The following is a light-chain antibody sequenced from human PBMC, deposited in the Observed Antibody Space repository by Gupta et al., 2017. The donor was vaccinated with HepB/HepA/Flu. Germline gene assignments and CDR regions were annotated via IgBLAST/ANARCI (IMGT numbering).Light chain of an antibody. CDR1: QSVSSSY. CDR2: GAS. V-gene: IGKV3-20*01. CDR3: QQDGTSPFT. Sequence: EIVLTQSPGTLSLSPGERATLSCRASQSVSSSYLAWYQQRPGQAPRLLIYGASSRATGIPDRFSGSESGTDFTLTISRLEPEDSAVYYCQQDGTSPFTFGHGTKVDIK. J-gene: IGKJ3*01.